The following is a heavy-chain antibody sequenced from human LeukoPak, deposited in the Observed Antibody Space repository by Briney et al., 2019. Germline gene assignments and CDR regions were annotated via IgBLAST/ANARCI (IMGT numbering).Heavy chain of an antibody. CDR2: IYYSGST. Sequence: KPSETLSLTCTVSGGSISSSSYYWGWIRQPPGKGLEWIGSIYYSGSTYYNPSLKSRVTISVDTSKNQFSLKLSSVTAADTAVYYCARDSSGQPYFDYWGQGTLVTVSS. CDR3: ARDSSGQPYFDY. V-gene: IGHV4-39*07. D-gene: IGHD6-19*01. CDR1: GGSISSSSYY. J-gene: IGHJ4*02.